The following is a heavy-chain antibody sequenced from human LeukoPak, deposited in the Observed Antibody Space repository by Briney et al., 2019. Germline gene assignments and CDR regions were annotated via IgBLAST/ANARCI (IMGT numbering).Heavy chain of an antibody. CDR2: ISNDGSRK. D-gene: IGHD3-3*01. CDR3: ARDRAWNYFDY. V-gene: IGHV3-30*03. Sequence: GGSLRLSCAPSGFTYSRHGMHWVRQAPGKGLEWVAIISNDGSRKYYAHSVEGRFTISRDNSKNTLYLQMDSLRAEDTAVYYCARDRAWNYFDYWGQGTLVTVSS. J-gene: IGHJ4*02. CDR1: GFTYSRHG.